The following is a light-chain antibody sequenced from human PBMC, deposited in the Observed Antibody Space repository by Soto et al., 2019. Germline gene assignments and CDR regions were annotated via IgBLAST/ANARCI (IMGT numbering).Light chain of an antibody. Sequence: EIVLTQSPGTLSLSPGESATLSCRASQSVSSSYLSWYQQKPGQAPRLLIHGTSDRATGIPDRFSGSGSGTDFTLTITSLEPEDFAVYYCQQYGTSPYTFGQGARLDFK. CDR2: GTS. J-gene: IGKJ2*01. V-gene: IGKV3-20*01. CDR1: QSVSSSY. CDR3: QQYGTSPYT.